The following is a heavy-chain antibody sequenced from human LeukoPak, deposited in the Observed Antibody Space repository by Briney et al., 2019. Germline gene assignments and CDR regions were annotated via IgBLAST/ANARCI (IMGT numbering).Heavy chain of an antibody. J-gene: IGHJ3*02. Sequence: PGGSLRLSCAASGFTFSSYGMNWVRQAPGKGLEWVSSISSSSSFIYYADSVKGRFTISRDNAKNSLYLQMNSLRAEDTAVYYCARYCSSTTCYLHAFDIWGQGTMVTVSS. CDR2: ISSSSSFI. D-gene: IGHD2-2*01. V-gene: IGHV3-21*01. CDR1: GFTFSSYG. CDR3: ARYCSSTTCYLHAFDI.